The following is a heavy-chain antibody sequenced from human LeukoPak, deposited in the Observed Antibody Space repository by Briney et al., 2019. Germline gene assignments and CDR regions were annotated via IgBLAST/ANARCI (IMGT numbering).Heavy chain of an antibody. CDR3: AREYGDYGLGPLGYNWFDP. D-gene: IGHD4-17*01. Sequence: SETLSLTCAVYGGSFSGYYWSWIRQPPGKGLEWIGEINHSGSTNYNPSLKSRVSISVDTSKNQFSLKLSSVTAADTAVYYCAREYGDYGLGPLGYNWFDPWGQGTLVTVSS. CDR2: INHSGST. J-gene: IGHJ5*02. V-gene: IGHV4-34*01. CDR1: GGSFSGYY.